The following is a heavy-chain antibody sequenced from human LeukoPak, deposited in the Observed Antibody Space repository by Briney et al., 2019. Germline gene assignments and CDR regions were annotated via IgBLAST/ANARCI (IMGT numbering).Heavy chain of an antibody. V-gene: IGHV4-31*03. J-gene: IGHJ5*02. CDR2: THYTGSS. CDR3: ARVPRVYGDYGFDP. D-gene: IGHD4-17*01. CDR1: GGSISSGGYY. Sequence: SQTLSLTCTVSGGSISSGGYYWGWIRQHPGKGLEWIGYTHYTGSSYYNPSLKSRVTISVDPSKSQFSLKFSSVTAADTAVYYCARVPRVYGDYGFDPWGQGTLVTVSS.